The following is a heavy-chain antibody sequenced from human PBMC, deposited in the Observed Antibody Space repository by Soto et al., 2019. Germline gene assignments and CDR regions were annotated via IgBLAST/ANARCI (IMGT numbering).Heavy chain of an antibody. V-gene: IGHV3-23*01. CDR3: ARDPPGSGWAFDY. CDR2: ISGSGGST. J-gene: IGHJ4*02. CDR1: GFTFSSYA. D-gene: IGHD6-19*01. Sequence: GGSLRLSCAASGFTFSSYAISWVRQAPGKGLEWVSAISGSGGSTYYADSVKGRATISRDNSKRTVDLQMNSLRAEDTAVYYCARDPPGSGWAFDYRGQRTPVTGSS.